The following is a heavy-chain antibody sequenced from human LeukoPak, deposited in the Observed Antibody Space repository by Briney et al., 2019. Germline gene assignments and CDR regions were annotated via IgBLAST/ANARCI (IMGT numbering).Heavy chain of an antibody. CDR2: IKQDGSAK. CDR3: ARDNGSSADF. D-gene: IGHD2-8*01. V-gene: IGHV3-7*03. CDR1: GFTFSRHW. J-gene: IGHJ4*02. Sequence: PGGSLRLSCEASGFTFSRHWMYWVRQAPGKGLEWVANIKQDGSAKPYVDSVKGRFTISRDNAKNSVFLQMNSLRVEDTAVYYCARDNGSSADFWGQGTLVTVSS.